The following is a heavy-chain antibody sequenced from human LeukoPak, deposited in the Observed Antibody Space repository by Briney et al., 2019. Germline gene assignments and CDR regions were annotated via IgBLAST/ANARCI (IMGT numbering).Heavy chain of an antibody. CDR1: GGSISSSSYY. CDR2: IYYSGST. Sequence: PSETLSLTCTVSGGSISSSSYYWGWIRQPPWKGLEWIGSIYYSGSTYYNPSLKSRVTISVDTSKNQFSLKLSSVTAADTAVYYCARGRGAFDIWGQGTMVTVSS. J-gene: IGHJ3*02. CDR3: ARGRGAFDI. V-gene: IGHV4-39*07.